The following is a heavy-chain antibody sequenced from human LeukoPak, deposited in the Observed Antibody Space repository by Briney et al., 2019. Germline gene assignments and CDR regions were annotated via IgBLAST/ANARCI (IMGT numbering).Heavy chain of an antibody. J-gene: IGHJ4*02. CDR3: TTRWLGPRVLFDY. V-gene: IGHV3-15*07. D-gene: IGHD6-19*01. CDR1: GFTFSNAW. Sequence: TGGSLRLSCAASGFTFSNAWMNWVRQAPGKGLEWVGRIKSKTDAGTTDYAAPVNGRFTISSDDSKHTLYLQMNSLTTEDTAVYYCTTRWLGPRVLFDYWGQGTLVTVSS. CDR2: IKSKTDAGTT.